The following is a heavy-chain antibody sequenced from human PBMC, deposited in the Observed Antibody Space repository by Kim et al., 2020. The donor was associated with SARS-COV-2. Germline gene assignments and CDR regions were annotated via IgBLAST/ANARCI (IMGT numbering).Heavy chain of an antibody. CDR2: IYHSGST. D-gene: IGHD6-13*01. CDR1: GGSISSSNW. V-gene: IGHV4-4*02. Sequence: SETLSLTCAVSGGSISSSNWWSWVRQPPGKGLEWIGEIYHSGSTNYNPSLKSRVTISVDKSKNQFSLKLSSVTAADTAVYYCARASDYSSSWYSFSTTFYYGMDVWGQGTTVTVSS. J-gene: IGHJ6*02. CDR3: ARASDYSSSWYSFSTTFYYGMDV.